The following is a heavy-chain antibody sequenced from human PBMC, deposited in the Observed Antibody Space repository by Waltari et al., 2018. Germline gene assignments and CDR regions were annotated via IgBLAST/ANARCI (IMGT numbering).Heavy chain of an antibody. J-gene: IGHJ5*02. CDR1: GGSFSGYY. D-gene: IGHD6-19*01. Sequence: QVQLQQWGAGLLKPSETLSLTCAVYGGSFSGYYWSWIRQPPGKGLEWIGEMKHSGSTNSTPSLKSRVTISVDTSKNQFALKRSSVTAADTAVYYCARGWRIMWSSGWSRFDPWGQGTLVTVSS. CDR2: MKHSGST. CDR3: ARGWRIMWSSGWSRFDP. V-gene: IGHV4-34*01.